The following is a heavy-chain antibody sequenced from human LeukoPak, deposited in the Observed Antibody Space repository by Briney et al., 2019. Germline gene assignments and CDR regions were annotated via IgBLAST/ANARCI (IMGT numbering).Heavy chain of an antibody. Sequence: GASVKVSCKASGYTFTSYDINWVRQATGQGLEWMGWMNPNSGNTGYAQKFQGRVTMTRNTSISTAYMELSSLRSEDTAVYYCARVFRLSGSRYFDWSLGYWGQGTLVTVSS. V-gene: IGHV1-8*01. D-gene: IGHD3-9*01. J-gene: IGHJ4*02. CDR1: GYTFTSYD. CDR2: MNPNSGNT. CDR3: ARVFRLSGSRYFDWSLGY.